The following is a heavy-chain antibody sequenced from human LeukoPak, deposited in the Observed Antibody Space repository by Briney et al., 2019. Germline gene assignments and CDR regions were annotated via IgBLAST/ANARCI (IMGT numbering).Heavy chain of an antibody. CDR1: GGSISSNKYY. V-gene: IGHV4-39*01. D-gene: IGHD1-26*01. Sequence: SETLSLTCTVSGGSISSNKYYWGWIRQPPGKGLEWIGSIYYSGSTYYNPSLKSRVTISVDTSKNQFSLKLTSVTAANTAVYYCATPYSGGYHGLDIWGQGTMVTVSS. J-gene: IGHJ3*02. CDR2: IYYSGST. CDR3: ATPYSGGYHGLDI.